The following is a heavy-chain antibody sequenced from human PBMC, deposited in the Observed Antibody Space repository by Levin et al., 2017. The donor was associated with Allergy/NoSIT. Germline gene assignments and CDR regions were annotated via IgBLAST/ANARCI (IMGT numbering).Heavy chain of an antibody. CDR1: GYTFTSYY. D-gene: IGHD3-22*01. CDR2: INPSGGST. J-gene: IGHJ6*02. V-gene: IGHV1-46*01. Sequence: GESLKISCKASGYTFTSYYMHWVRQAPGQGLEWMGIINPSGGSTSYAQKFQGRVTMTRDTSTSTVYMELSSLRSEDTAVYYCARDLYDSSGGYYYYYGMDVWGQGTTVTVSS. CDR3: ARDLYDSSGGYYYYYGMDV.